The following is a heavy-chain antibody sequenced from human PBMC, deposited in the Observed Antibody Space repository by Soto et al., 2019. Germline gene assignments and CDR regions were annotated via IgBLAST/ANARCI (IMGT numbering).Heavy chain of an antibody. CDR1: GGSFSGYY. D-gene: IGHD1-1*01. CDR2: INHSGST. J-gene: IGHJ4*02. Sequence: SETLSLTCAVYGGSFSGYYWSWIRQPPGKGLEWIGEINHSGSTNYNPSLKSRVTISVDTSKNQFSLKLSSVTAADTAVYYCARGSWELEGFDYWGQGTLVTVSS. CDR3: ARGSWELEGFDY. V-gene: IGHV4-34*01.